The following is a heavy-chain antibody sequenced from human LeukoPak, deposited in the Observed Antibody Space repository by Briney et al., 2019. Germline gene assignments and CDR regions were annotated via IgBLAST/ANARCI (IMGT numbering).Heavy chain of an antibody. CDR1: GFTFSISA. Sequence: GGSLRLSYAASGFTFSISAMSWVRQAPGKGLEWVSGISDSGGSTFYADSVKGRFTISRDNSKNILYLQMNSLRADDTAVYYCAKVSESNYDILTGYYTPYYFDYWGQGTLVTVSS. V-gene: IGHV3-23*01. J-gene: IGHJ4*02. D-gene: IGHD3-9*01. CDR2: ISDSGGST. CDR3: AKVSESNYDILTGYYTPYYFDY.